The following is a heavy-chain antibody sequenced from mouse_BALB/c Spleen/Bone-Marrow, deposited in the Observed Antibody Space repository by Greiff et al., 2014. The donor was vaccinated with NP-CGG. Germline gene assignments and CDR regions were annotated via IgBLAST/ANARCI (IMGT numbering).Heavy chain of an antibody. V-gene: IGHV3-1*02. CDR1: GYSITSSYS. J-gene: IGHJ4*01. CDR2: IHYSGST. Sequence: EVKLLESGPDLVKPSQSLSLTCTVTGYSITSSYSWHWIRQFPGNKLEWMGYIHYSGSTNYNPSLKSRISITRDTSKNKFFLQLNSVTTEDTATYYCARDQGYYAMDYWGQGTSVTVSS. CDR3: ARDQGYYAMDY.